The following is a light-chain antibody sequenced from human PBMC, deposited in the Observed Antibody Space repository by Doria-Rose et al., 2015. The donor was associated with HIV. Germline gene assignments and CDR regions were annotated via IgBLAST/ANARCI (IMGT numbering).Light chain of an antibody. CDR1: QSFSSTY. V-gene: IGKV3-20*01. J-gene: IGKJ1*01. Sequence: EIVLTQSPGTLSLSPGERATLSCRASQSFSSTYLAWYQQEPGQAPSLLIYDGSTRATGIPDRFSASGSGTDFTLTINRLEHEDFALYYCHQYGTSWTFGQGTKVE. CDR3: HQYGTSWT. CDR2: DGS.